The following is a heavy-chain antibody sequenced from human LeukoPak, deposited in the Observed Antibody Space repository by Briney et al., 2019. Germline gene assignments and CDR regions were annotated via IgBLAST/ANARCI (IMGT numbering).Heavy chain of an antibody. CDR2: MHYSGST. J-gene: IGHJ5*02. CDR3: AGGNQLLNWLDP. CDR1: GGSISSYY. D-gene: IGHD2-2*01. V-gene: IGHV4-59*01. Sequence: SETLSFTCTVSGGSISSYYWSWIRQPPGKGLEWIGYMHYSGSTNYNPSLKSRVTMSIDTSKNQFSLKLNSVTAADTAVYYCAGGNQLLNWLDPWGQGTLVTVSS.